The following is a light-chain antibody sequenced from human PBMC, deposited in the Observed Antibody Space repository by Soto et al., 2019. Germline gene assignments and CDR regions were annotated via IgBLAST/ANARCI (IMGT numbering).Light chain of an antibody. CDR3: SSYSSSSTHFL. Sequence: QSALSQPASVSGSPGQSITISCTGTGSDVGTYDYVSWYQQHPDKAPKLMISEVTNRPSGVSNRFSGSKSGNTASLTISGLQAGDEADYYCSSYSSSSTHFLFGGGTKLTVL. CDR2: EVT. V-gene: IGLV2-14*01. J-gene: IGLJ2*01. CDR1: GSDVGTYDY.